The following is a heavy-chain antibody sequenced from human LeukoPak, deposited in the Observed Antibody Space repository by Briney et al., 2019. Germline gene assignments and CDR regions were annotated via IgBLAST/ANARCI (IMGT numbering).Heavy chain of an antibody. Sequence: SETLPLTCTVSGGSISRYYWSWIRQPAGKGLEWIGRIYTSGSTNYNPSLKSRVTMSVDTSKNQFSLKLSSVTAADTAVYYCARDRASSGSNWFDHWGQGTLVTVSS. J-gene: IGHJ5*02. CDR3: ARDRASSGSNWFDH. V-gene: IGHV4-4*07. CDR1: GGSISRYY. CDR2: IYTSGST. D-gene: IGHD3-22*01.